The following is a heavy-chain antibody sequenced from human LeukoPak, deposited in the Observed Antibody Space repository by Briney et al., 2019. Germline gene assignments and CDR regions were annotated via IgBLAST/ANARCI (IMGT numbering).Heavy chain of an antibody. V-gene: IGHV3-48*01. CDR3: ARTYDFGRGPPGDAFDN. J-gene: IGHJ3*02. CDR1: GFTFSSYW. Sequence: PGGSLRLSCAASGFTFSSYWMSWVRQAPGKGLEWVSYIDGHSGIIYYADSVQGRFTISRDNAKDSVFLQMNGLRVDDTAVYYCARTYDFGRGPPGDAFDNWGQGTLVTVPS. D-gene: IGHD3-3*01. CDR2: IDGHSGII.